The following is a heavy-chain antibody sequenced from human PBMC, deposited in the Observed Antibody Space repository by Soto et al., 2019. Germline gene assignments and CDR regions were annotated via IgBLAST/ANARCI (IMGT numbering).Heavy chain of an antibody. V-gene: IGHV3-23*01. Sequence: GGSLRLSCAASGFTFSSYAMSWVRQAPGKGLEWVSAISGSGGSTYYADSVKGRFTISRDNSKNTRYLQMNSLRAEDTAVYYCAKDLDPSDFWSGYSSPWFDPWGQGTLVTVSS. CDR1: GFTFSSYA. J-gene: IGHJ5*02. D-gene: IGHD3-3*01. CDR3: AKDLDPSDFWSGYSSPWFDP. CDR2: ISGSGGST.